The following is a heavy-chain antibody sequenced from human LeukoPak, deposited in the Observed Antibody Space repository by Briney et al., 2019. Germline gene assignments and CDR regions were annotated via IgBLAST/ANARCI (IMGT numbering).Heavy chain of an antibody. V-gene: IGHV1-69*06. CDR1: GGTFSTYA. J-gene: IGHJ4*02. CDR2: IIPIFGTT. Sequence: GSSVEVSCKASGGTFSTYAINWVRQAPGQGLEWMGRIIPIFGTTDYAQKFQDRVTFTADRSTSITYMDLSSLTSEDTAVYYCARAPNDFGDYPFDSWGQGTLVTVSS. CDR3: ARAPNDFGDYPFDS. D-gene: IGHD4-17*01.